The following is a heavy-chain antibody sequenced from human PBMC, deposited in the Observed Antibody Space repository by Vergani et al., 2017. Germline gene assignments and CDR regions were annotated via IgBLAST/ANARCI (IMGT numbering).Heavy chain of an antibody. CDR1: GGSFSGYY. J-gene: IGHJ6*03. D-gene: IGHD3-10*01. Sequence: QVQLQQWGAGLLKPSETLSLTCAVYGGSFSGYYWSWIRQPPGKGLEWIGEINHSGSTNYNPSLKSRVTISVDTSKNQFSLKLSSVTAADTAVYYCAREAGGYYMDVWGKGTTVTVSS. V-gene: IGHV4-34*01. CDR3: AREAGGYYMDV. CDR2: INHSGST.